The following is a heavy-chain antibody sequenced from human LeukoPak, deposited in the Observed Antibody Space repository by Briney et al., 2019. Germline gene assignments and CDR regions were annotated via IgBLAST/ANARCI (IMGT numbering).Heavy chain of an antibody. D-gene: IGHD3-9*01. CDR1: GYTVTTYA. CDR2: INADNGNT. V-gene: IGHV1-3*01. J-gene: IGHJ4*02. CDR3: ARVPLTGYLDY. Sequence: ASVKVSCKASGYTVTTYAMHWVRQAPGQRLEWMGWINADNGNTKYSQKFQGRVTITRDTSASTAYMVLSSLRSEDTAVYYCARVPLTGYLDYWGQGTLVTVSS.